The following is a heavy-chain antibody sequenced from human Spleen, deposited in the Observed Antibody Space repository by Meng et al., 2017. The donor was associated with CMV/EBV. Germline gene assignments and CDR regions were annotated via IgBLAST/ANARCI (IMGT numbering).Heavy chain of an antibody. D-gene: IGHD3-16*02. J-gene: IGHJ6*02. Sequence: GGSLRLSCTASGFSFSNYEMDWVRQAPGKGLEWISYISSSGSGDTIYYADSVKGRFTSSRDNSKNTLYLQMNSLRAEDTAVYYCAREGGVIRVSGMDVWGQGTTVTVSS. CDR1: GFSFSNYE. CDR2: ISSSGSGDTI. CDR3: AREGGVIRVSGMDV. V-gene: IGHV3-48*03.